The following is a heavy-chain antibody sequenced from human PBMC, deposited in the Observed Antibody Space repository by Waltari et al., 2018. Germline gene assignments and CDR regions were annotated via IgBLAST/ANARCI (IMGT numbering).Heavy chain of an antibody. V-gene: IGHV1-8*03. CDR2: VNPTSGNT. CDR3: ARGAPYYDFWSGYYYYFDY. Sequence: QVQLVQSGAEVKKHGASVKVSCKASGYTFTSYDIKWVRQATGQGLEWMGWVNPTSGNTGYAPKFQGRVTITRNTSISTAYMELSSLRSEDTAVYYCARGAPYYDFWSGYYYYFDYWGQGTLVTVSS. D-gene: IGHD3-3*01. J-gene: IGHJ4*02. CDR1: GYTFTSYD.